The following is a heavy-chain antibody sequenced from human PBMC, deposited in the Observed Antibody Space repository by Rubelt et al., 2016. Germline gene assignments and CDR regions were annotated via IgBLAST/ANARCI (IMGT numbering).Heavy chain of an antibody. D-gene: IGHD2-2*01. CDR2: INNSGST. CDR1: GGSFSGYY. V-gene: IGHV4-34*01. CDR3: ASLGVRCSSTSCYYYFDY. J-gene: IGHJ4*02. Sequence: QVQLQQWGAGLLKPSETLSLTCAVYGGSFSGYYWSWIRQPPGKGLEWIGVINNSGSTNYTPSLKGRGTKSVTTSKDTFALKLSSVTAADMAVYYCASLGVRCSSTSCYYYFDYWGQGTLVTVSS.